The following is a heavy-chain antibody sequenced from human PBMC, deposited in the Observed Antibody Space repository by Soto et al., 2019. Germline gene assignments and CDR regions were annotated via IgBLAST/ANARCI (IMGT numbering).Heavy chain of an antibody. Sequence: EVQLVESGGGLVQPGGSLRLSCAASGFIFTRYWMTWVRQAPGKGLEWVANIKHDGSEKYYVDSVKGRFAISRDNAQNSVYLQLNSLRAEDTAVYYCGRDLGTCCGDCSLDYWGQGTLVTVSS. CDR1: GFIFTRYW. J-gene: IGHJ4*02. D-gene: IGHD2-21*02. CDR2: IKHDGSEK. CDR3: GRDLGTCCGDCSLDY. V-gene: IGHV3-7*04.